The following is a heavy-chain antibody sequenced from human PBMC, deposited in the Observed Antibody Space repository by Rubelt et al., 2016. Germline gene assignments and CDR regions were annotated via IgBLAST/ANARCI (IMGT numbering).Heavy chain of an antibody. D-gene: IGHD2-2*01. CDR3: AREITPADLD. Sequence: QVQLVESGGGVVQPGRSLRLSCAASGFTFSSYAMHWVRQAPGKGLEWVAVISYDGSNKYYADSVKGRFTIARDNSTNQLYRQMNSLRDEDTAVYYCAREITPADLDWGQGTLVTVSS. J-gene: IGHJ4*02. V-gene: IGHV3-30*04. CDR2: ISYDGSNK. CDR1: GFTFSSYA.